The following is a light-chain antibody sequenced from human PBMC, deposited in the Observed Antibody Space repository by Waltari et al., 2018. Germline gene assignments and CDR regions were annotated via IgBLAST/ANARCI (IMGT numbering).Light chain of an antibody. CDR3: QAWDSSYARV. CDR1: KLGDKY. Sequence: SYELTQPTSVSVAPGQTASITCSGDKLGDKYACWYQQKPGQSPVLVIHQDTKGPSGIPGRISGVNFGNTATLTISGTQAIDEADYYCQAWDSSYARVFGGGTKLTVL. V-gene: IGLV3-1*01. CDR2: QDT. J-gene: IGLJ2*01.